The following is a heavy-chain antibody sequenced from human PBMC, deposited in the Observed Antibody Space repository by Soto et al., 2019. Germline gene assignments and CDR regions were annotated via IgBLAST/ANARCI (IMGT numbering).Heavy chain of an antibody. CDR2: ISYDGSNK. CDR1: GFTFSSYG. V-gene: IGHV3-30*18. Sequence: PGGSLRLSCGASGFTFSSYGMHWVRQAPGKGLEWVAVISYDGSNKYYADSVKGRFTISRDNSKNTLYLQMNSLRAEDTAVYYCAKDGRSATHDYFDYWGQGTLVTVSS. D-gene: IGHD6-6*01. J-gene: IGHJ4*02. CDR3: AKDGRSATHDYFDY.